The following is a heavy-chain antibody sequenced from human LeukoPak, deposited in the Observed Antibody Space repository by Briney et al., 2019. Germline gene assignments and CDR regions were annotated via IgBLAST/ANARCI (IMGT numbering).Heavy chain of an antibody. CDR1: GFTFSTFA. CDR3: ARARGRASAWNTNWFDP. D-gene: IGHD6-19*01. CDR2: VSWNGGNT. J-gene: IGHJ5*02. V-gene: IGHV3-20*01. Sequence: RSGGSLRLSCAASGFTFSTFAMIWVRQPPGKGLEWVSSVSWNGGNTGYADSVKARFTISRDNAKNSLYLQMNSLRAEDTALYHCARARGRASAWNTNWFDPWGQGTLVTVSS.